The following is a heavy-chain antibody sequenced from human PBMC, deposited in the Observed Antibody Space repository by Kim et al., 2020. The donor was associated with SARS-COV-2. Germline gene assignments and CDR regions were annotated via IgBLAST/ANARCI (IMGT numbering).Heavy chain of an antibody. CDR3: ARIQTTGTTGNNWFDP. CDR1: GGSISSYY. D-gene: IGHD1-1*01. Sequence: SETLSLTCTVSGGSISSYYWSWIRQPPGKGLEWIGYIYYSGSTNYNPSLKSRVTISVDTSKNQFSLKLSSVTAADTAVYYCARIQTTGTTGNNWFDPWGQGTLVTVSS. CDR2: IYYSGST. V-gene: IGHV4-59*08. J-gene: IGHJ5*02.